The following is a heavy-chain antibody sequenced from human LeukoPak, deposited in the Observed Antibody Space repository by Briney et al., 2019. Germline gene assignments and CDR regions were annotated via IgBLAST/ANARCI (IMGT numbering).Heavy chain of an antibody. J-gene: IGHJ3*01. CDR3: ASDPYSIRRAFDL. CDR2: IYYSGST. V-gene: IGHV4-39*07. Sequence: SETLSLTCTVSGGSISSSSYYWGWIRQPPGKGLEWIGSIYYSGSTYYNPSLKSRVTISVDTSKNQFSLKLSSVTAADTAVYYCASDPYSIRRAFDLWGQGTMVTVSS. CDR1: GGSISSSSYY. D-gene: IGHD3-3*02.